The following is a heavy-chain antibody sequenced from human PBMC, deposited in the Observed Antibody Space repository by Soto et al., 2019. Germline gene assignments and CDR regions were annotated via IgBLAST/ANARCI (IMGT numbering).Heavy chain of an antibody. V-gene: IGHV3-21*01. CDR3: ASVSTMVRGAPSTFDY. CDR1: GFTFSSDS. Sequence: GGSLRLSCAASGFTFSSDSMNWVRQAPGKGLEWVSSISSSSSYIYYADSVPGRFTISRDNAKTSLYLQMNSLRVEDTAVYYCASVSTMVRGAPSTFDYWGQGTLVTVSS. CDR2: ISSSSSYI. D-gene: IGHD3-10*01. J-gene: IGHJ4*02.